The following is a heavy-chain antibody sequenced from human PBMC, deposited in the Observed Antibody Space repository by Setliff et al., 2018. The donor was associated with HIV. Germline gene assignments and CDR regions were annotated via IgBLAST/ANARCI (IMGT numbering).Heavy chain of an antibody. D-gene: IGHD5-18*01. Sequence: LSLTCTFSTGSISRYYWNWTRQPPGKGLEWIGYIYYSGSTNYNPSLKSRVTISLDTSKNQFSLNLSSVTAADTAVYYCARANSIKGYSYGPDAFDIWGQGTMVTVSS. V-gene: IGHV4-59*01. CDR1: TGSISRYY. CDR2: IYYSGST. J-gene: IGHJ3*02. CDR3: ARANSIKGYSYGPDAFDI.